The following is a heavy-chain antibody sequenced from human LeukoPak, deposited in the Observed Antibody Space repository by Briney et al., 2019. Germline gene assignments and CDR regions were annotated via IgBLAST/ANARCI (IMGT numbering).Heavy chain of an antibody. Sequence: PGGSLSLSCEASGFTFSRHWMTWVRQAPGKGLEWVSGINWNGGSIGYADSVKGRFTISRDNAKNSLYLQMNSLRAEDTALYYCARGVTIFGVVRNAFDIWGQGTLVTVSS. CDR3: ARGVTIFGVVRNAFDI. J-gene: IGHJ3*02. D-gene: IGHD3-3*01. CDR2: INWNGGSI. V-gene: IGHV3-20*04. CDR1: GFTFSRHW.